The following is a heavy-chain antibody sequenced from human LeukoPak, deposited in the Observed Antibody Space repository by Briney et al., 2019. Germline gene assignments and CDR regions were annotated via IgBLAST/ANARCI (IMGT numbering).Heavy chain of an antibody. CDR2: INPSGGST. CDR3: ARDLPNCNGGGCHPNSDFDY. D-gene: IGHD2-8*02. CDR1: GYTFTNYY. Sequence: ASVKVSCKASGYTFTNYYMHWVRQAPGQGLEWMGIINPSGGSTSYAQKFQGRVSMTRDMSTSTVYMELSSLRSEDTAVYYCARDLPNCNGGGCHPNSDFDYWGQGTLVTISS. J-gene: IGHJ4*02. V-gene: IGHV1-46*01.